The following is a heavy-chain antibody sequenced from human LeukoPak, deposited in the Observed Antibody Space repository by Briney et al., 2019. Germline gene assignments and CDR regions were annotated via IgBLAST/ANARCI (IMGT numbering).Heavy chain of an antibody. Sequence: GGSLRLSCAASGFTVSSNYMSWFRQAPGKGLEWVGFIRGKAYGGTTEYAASVKGRFTISRDDSKSIAYLQMNSLKTEDTAVYYCSRGWVIVMAERRYFDYWGQGTLVTVSS. CDR1: GFTVSSNY. CDR2: IRGKAYGGTT. V-gene: IGHV3-49*03. J-gene: IGHJ4*02. D-gene: IGHD3-16*01. CDR3: SRGWVIVMAERRYFDY.